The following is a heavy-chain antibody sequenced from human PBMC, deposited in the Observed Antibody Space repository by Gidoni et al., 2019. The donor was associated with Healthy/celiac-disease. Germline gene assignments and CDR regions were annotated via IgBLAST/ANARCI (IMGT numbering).Heavy chain of an antibody. V-gene: IGHV2-26*01. CDR1: GFSLSNARLG. CDR2: IFTNDEK. J-gene: IGHJ4*02. D-gene: IGHD3-9*01. Sequence: QVTLKESGPVLVKLTETLTLTCTVSGFSLSNARLGGSWIRQPPGKALDWLAHIFTNDEKSYSTSLKSRLTISKDTSKSQVVLTMTNMDPVDTATYYCARTRRGILTGPPIDYWGQGTLVTVSS. CDR3: ARTRRGILTGPPIDY.